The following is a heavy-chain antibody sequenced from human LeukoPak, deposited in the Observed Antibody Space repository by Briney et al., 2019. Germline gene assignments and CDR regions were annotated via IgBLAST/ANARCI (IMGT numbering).Heavy chain of an antibody. J-gene: IGHJ4*02. V-gene: IGHV3-7*01. CDR2: IKQDGSEK. D-gene: IGHD3-10*01. CDR1: GFIFSRYW. CDR3: ARVGLLWFGETIH. Sequence: GGSLRLSCAASGFIFSRYWMSWVRQAPGKGLEWVANIKQDGSEKYYVDSVKGRFTISRDNAKNSLYLQMNSLGAEDTAVYYCARVGLLWFGETIHWGQGTLVTVS.